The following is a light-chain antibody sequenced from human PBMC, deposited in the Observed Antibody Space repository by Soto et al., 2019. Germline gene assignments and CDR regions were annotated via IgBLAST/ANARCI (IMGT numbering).Light chain of an antibody. J-gene: IGKJ4*01. V-gene: IGKV3-15*01. CDR2: GAS. CDR3: QQYNNWPRT. Sequence: EIVMTQSPATLSVSPGERATLSCRASQSISITLAWYQQKPGQAPRLLIYGASTRATDIPARFSGSGSGTEFTLTISGLQSEDFAAYYCQQYNNWPRTFGGGTKVEI. CDR1: QSISIT.